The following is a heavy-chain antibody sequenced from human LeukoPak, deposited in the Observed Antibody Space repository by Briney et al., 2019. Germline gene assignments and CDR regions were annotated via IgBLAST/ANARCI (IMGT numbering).Heavy chain of an antibody. Sequence: ASVKVSCKASGYTFTGYYMHWVRQAPGQGLEWMGWINPNSGGTNYAQKFQGRVTMTRDTSISTAYMELSRLRSDDTAVYYCARDQKYSGSYRNWFDPWGQGTLVTVSS. CDR1: GYTFTGYY. CDR3: ARDQKYSGSYRNWFDP. D-gene: IGHD1-26*01. J-gene: IGHJ5*02. CDR2: INPNSGGT. V-gene: IGHV1-2*02.